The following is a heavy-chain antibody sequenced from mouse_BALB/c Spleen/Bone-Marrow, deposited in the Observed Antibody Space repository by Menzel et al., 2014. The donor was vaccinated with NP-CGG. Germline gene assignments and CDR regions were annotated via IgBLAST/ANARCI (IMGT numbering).Heavy chain of an antibody. Sequence: QVQLQQSGAELMKPGASVKISCKATGYTFSSYRIEWVKQRPGHGLEWIGEILPGSGTTNYNEKFKGKATFTADTSSNTAYMQLSSLTSEDSAVYYCARGTYRYYFDYWGQGTTLTVSS. CDR3: ARGTYRYYFDY. CDR2: ILPGSGTT. V-gene: IGHV1-9*01. CDR1: GYTFSSYR. J-gene: IGHJ2*01. D-gene: IGHD2-14*01.